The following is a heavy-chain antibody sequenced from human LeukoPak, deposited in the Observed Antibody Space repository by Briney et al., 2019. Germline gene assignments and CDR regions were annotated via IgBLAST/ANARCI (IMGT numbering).Heavy chain of an antibody. CDR3: GRGGGSMAARLIYGY. CDR2: MNPNSGNT. Sequence: ASVKVSCKASGYTFTSYDINWVRQATGQRLKGMGWMNPNSGNTGYAQKFQGRVTMTSNTSISTAYMELSSLRSEDTAVYYCGRGGGSMAARLIYGYWGEGALVTVSS. CDR1: GYTFTSYD. V-gene: IGHV1-8*01. J-gene: IGHJ4*02. D-gene: IGHD6-6*01.